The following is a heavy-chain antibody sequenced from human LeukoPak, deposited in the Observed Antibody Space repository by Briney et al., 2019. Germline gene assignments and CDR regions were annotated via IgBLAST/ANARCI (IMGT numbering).Heavy chain of an antibody. V-gene: IGHV3-23*01. J-gene: IGHJ4*02. CDR1: GFTFSSYA. Sequence: GGSLRLSCAASGFTFSSYAMSWVRQAPGKGLEWVSAISGSGGSTYYADSVKGRFTISRDNARNSLYLQMSSLRDEDTAVYYCARDVVFDFWGQGTLVTVSS. CDR2: ISGSGGST. CDR3: ARDVVFDF.